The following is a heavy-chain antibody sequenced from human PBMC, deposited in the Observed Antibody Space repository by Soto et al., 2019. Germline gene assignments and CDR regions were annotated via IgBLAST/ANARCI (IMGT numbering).Heavy chain of an antibody. D-gene: IGHD2-15*01. Sequence: QVQLVESGGGVVQPGRSLRLSCAASGFIFSSYAMHWVRQAPGKGLEWVAVISYDGSNKYYADSVKGRLTISRDNSKNTLHLQINILRAEDTAVYYCAREYGIGGAVFDSGCQGTMGTVSS. CDR2: ISYDGSNK. V-gene: IGHV3-30-3*01. CDR1: GFIFSSYA. J-gene: IGHJ3*01. CDR3: AREYGIGGAVFDS.